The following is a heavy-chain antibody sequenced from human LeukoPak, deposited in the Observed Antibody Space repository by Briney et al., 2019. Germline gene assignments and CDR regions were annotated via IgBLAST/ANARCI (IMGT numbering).Heavy chain of an antibody. D-gene: IGHD5-18*01. J-gene: IGHJ4*02. CDR1: GFIFSNYW. CDR3: ARDGGYSYGYTFDY. Sequence: GGSLRLSCAASGFIFSNYWMNWVRQAPGKGLEWVANIKQDGSEKYYVDSVKGRFTISRDNATNSLYLQMNSLRAEDTAVYYCARDGGYSYGYTFDYWDQGTLVTVSS. CDR2: IKQDGSEK. V-gene: IGHV3-7*01.